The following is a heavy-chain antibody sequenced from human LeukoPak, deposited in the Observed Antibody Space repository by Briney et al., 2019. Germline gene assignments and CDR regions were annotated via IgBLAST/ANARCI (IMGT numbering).Heavy chain of an antibody. CDR3: ARGRVGYSSGWYSEYFQH. D-gene: IGHD6-19*01. CDR1: GGTFSSYA. V-gene: IGHV1-69*04. J-gene: IGHJ1*01. CDR2: IIPILGIA. Sequence: GASVKVSCKASGGTFSSYAISWVRQAPGQGLEWMGRIIPILGIANYAQKFQGRVTITADKSTSTAYMELSSLRSEDTAVCYCARGRVGYSSGWYSEYFQHWGQGTLVTVS.